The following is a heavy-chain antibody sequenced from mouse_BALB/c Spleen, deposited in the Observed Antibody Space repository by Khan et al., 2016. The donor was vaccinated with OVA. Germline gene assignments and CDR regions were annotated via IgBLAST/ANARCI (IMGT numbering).Heavy chain of an antibody. D-gene: IGHD1-2*01. J-gene: IGHJ2*01. V-gene: IGHV3-2*02. CDR2: ISYSGSP. CDR1: GYSITSGYG. CDR3: AITARIKY. Sequence: EVQLQESGPGLVKPSQSLSLTCTVTGYSITSGYGWNWIRQFPGNKLEWMGYISYSGSPNYNPSLKSRISITRDTSKNQFFLQLNSMTTEDTATYYCAITARIKYWGQGTTLTVSS.